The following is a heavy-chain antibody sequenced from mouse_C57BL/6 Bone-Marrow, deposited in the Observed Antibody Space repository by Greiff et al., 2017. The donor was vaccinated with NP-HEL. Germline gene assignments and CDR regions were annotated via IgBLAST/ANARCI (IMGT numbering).Heavy chain of an antibody. D-gene: IGHD1-1*01. Sequence: QVQLQQPGAELVKPGASVKLSCKASGYTFTTYWMQWVKQRPGQGLEWIGEIDPSDSYTNYNQKLKGKATLTVDTSSSTANRQLSSLTSEDSAVYYCPRKAFYGRSYEFAYWGQGTRVTVSA. V-gene: IGHV1-50*01. CDR3: PRKAFYGRSYEFAY. J-gene: IGHJ3*01. CDR1: GYTFTTYW. CDR2: IDPSDSYT.